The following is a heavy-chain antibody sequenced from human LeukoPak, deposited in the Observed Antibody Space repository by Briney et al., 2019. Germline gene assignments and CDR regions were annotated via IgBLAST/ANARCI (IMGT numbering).Heavy chain of an antibody. CDR2: ISYDGTNK. CDR1: GFTFSSYG. CDR3: AKDAILSQDAFDI. D-gene: IGHD3-9*01. J-gene: IGHJ3*02. V-gene: IGHV3-30*18. Sequence: GSLRLSCAASGFTFSSYGMHWVRQAPGKGLEWVAVISYDGTNKYYADSVKGRFTISRDNSRNTLFLQMDSLRAEDTAVYYCAKDAILSQDAFDIWGQGTMVSVSS.